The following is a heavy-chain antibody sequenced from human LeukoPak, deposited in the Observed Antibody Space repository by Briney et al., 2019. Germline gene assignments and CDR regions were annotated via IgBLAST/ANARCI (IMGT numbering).Heavy chain of an antibody. CDR3: AREAGIDYYGSGSRGWFDP. V-gene: IGHV1-18*04. CDR2: ISAYNGNT. D-gene: IGHD3-10*01. Sequence: ASVKVSCKASGYTFTGYYMHWVRQAPGQGLEWMGWISAYNGNTNYAQKLQGRVTMTTDTSTSTAYMELRSLRSDDTAVYYCAREAGIDYYGSGSRGWFDPWGQGTLVTVSS. J-gene: IGHJ5*02. CDR1: GYTFTGYY.